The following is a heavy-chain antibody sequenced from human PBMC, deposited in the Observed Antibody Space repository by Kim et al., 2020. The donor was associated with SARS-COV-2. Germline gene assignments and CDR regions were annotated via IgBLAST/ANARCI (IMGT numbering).Heavy chain of an antibody. CDR2: ISYDGSDN. CDR3: ARDTVRGSQYYLDY. D-gene: IGHD3-10*01. V-gene: IGHV3-30*03. Sequence: GGSLRLSCASSGFTFSSYGMHWVRQALGKGLEWVAVISYDGSDNYYADSVKGRFTISRDNSKNTLYLQMNSLRPEDTAVYYCARDTVRGSQYYLDYWGQG. CDR1: GFTFSSYG. J-gene: IGHJ4*02.